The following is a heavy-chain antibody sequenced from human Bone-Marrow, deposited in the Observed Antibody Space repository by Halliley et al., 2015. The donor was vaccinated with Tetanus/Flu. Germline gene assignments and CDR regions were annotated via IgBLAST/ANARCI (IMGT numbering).Heavy chain of an antibody. J-gene: IGHJ4*02. Sequence: QLVQSGAEVKKPGESLKISCRASGYTFTTYWIGWVRQMPGRGLEWMGIVYPSDSDTRYNASFQGQVTISADKSINTAYLQWRSLKASDTAMYYCVRQSYVGRDGVAYWGQGTLVTVSS. CDR2: VYPSDSDT. V-gene: IGHV5-51*01. D-gene: IGHD3-10*02. CDR1: GYTFTTYW. CDR3: VRQSYVGRDGVAY.